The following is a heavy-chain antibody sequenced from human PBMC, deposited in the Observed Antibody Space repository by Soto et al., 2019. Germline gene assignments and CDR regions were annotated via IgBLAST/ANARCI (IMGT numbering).Heavy chain of an antibody. D-gene: IGHD3-10*01. CDR1: GYRFTTYW. CDR3: ARRSGGSVTYYNHPFDY. CDR2: IYPGDSDT. V-gene: IGHV5-51*01. Sequence: GESLKISCKGSGYRFTTYWIAWVRQMAGKALEWMGIIYPGDSDTRYSPSFKGQVTISADRSISTAYLQWSSLKASDTAMSYCARRSGGSVTYYNHPFDYWGQGTLVTVSS. J-gene: IGHJ4*02.